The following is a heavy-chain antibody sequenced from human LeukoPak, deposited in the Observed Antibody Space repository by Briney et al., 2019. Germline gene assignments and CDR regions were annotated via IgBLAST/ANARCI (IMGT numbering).Heavy chain of an antibody. Sequence: PSETLSLTCAVFGGSFSDYNWTWIRQPPGKGLEWIAEINHSGSTYYNPSLKSRVTISLDTSKSQFSLKLSSVTAADTAVYYCARYDITMVRGVIRDAFDIWGQGTMVTVSS. CDR1: GGSFSDYN. CDR2: INHSGST. D-gene: IGHD3-10*01. V-gene: IGHV4-34*01. CDR3: ARYDITMVRGVIRDAFDI. J-gene: IGHJ3*02.